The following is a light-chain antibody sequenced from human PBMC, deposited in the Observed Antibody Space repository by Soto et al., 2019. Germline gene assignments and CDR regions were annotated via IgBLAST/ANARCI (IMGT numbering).Light chain of an antibody. V-gene: IGKV3-11*01. J-gene: IGKJ3*01. CDR1: QSVNNF. CDR2: DAS. CDR3: QQRGSWPAT. Sequence: DILLTQSPALVSLSPGERATLSCRASQSVNNFFAWHQQKPGQAPRLIIYDASYRAPGIPARFSGSWSGTDCTLTISSLEAEDAAVYYCQQRGSWPATLGPGTKVDI.